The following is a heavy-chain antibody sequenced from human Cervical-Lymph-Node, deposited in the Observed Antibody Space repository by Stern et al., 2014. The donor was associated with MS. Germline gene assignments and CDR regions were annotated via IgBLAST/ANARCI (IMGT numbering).Heavy chain of an antibody. Sequence: EMQLVESGAEVKKPGESMKISCKGYGYSFTSYWIGWGRQMTGKGLEWMGIIYPGASDTRYSPSFQGQVPISADKSISTAYLQWSSLKASDTAMYYCATLGQQLVPFDYWGQGTLGTVSS. CDR2: IYPGASDT. CDR1: GYSFTSYW. J-gene: IGHJ4*02. V-gene: IGHV5-51*01. D-gene: IGHD6-13*01. CDR3: ATLGQQLVPFDY.